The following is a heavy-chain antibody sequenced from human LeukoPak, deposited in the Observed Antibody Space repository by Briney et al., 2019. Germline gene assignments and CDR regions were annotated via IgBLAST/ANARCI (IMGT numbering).Heavy chain of an antibody. Sequence: GASVKVSCKASGYTFTSYAISWVRQAPGQGLEWMGGIIPIFGTANYAQKFQGRVTITADESTSTAYMELSSLRSEDTAVYYCARRHEGANKRSAYCGGDCYSSYFDYWGQGTLVTVSS. J-gene: IGHJ4*02. V-gene: IGHV1-69*13. D-gene: IGHD2-21*02. CDR2: IIPIFGTA. CDR1: GYTFTSYA. CDR3: ARRHEGANKRSAYCGGDCYSSYFDY.